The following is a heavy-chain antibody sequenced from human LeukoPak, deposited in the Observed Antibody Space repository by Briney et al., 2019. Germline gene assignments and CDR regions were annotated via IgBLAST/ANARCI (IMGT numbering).Heavy chain of an antibody. CDR2: ISGSGGST. Sequence: GSLRLSCAASGFTFSSYAMHWVRQAPGKGLEWVSAISGSGGSTYYADSVKGRFTISRDNSKNTLYLQMNSLRAEDTAVYYCAREHHYDSSGYYYELGYWGQGTLVTVSS. CDR3: AREHHYDSSGYYYELGY. V-gene: IGHV3-23*01. CDR1: GFTFSSYA. J-gene: IGHJ4*02. D-gene: IGHD3-22*01.